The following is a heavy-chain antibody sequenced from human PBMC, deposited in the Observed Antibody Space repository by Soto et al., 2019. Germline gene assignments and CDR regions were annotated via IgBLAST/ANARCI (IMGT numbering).Heavy chain of an antibody. CDR2: ISWNSGSI. Sequence: PVGSLRLSCAASGFTFDDYAMHWVRQSPGKGLEWVSGISWNSGSIGYADSVKGRFTISRDNAKNSLYLQMNSLRAEDTALYYCAKGRGRYYYDSSGSLQYWGQGTLVTVSS. V-gene: IGHV3-9*01. D-gene: IGHD3-22*01. CDR3: AKGRGRYYYDSSGSLQY. J-gene: IGHJ4*02. CDR1: GFTFDDYA.